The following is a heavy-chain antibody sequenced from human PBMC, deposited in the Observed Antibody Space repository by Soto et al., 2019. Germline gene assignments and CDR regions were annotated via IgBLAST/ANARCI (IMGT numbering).Heavy chain of an antibody. V-gene: IGHV1-58*01. CDR1: GFTFTNSA. CDR2: IVVGSGRT. D-gene: IGHD5-18*01. J-gene: IGHJ4*02. Sequence: ASVKVYCKASGFTFTNSAVQWVRQARGQRLEWIGWIVVGSGRTDYAQKFQGRVTLTRDKSTSTAYMELSSLRSEDTAVYYCAPDQGYSYGYGTYWGQGTLVTVSS. CDR3: APDQGYSYGYGTY.